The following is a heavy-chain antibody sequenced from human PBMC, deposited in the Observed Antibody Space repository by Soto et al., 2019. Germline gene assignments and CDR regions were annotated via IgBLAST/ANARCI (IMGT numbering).Heavy chain of an antibody. V-gene: IGHV4-34*01. D-gene: IGHD2-15*01. CDR2: INDSGTT. Sequence: SETLSLTCAIYGGSFSGFYWSWIRQPPGKGLEWIGEINDSGTTNYNPSLKSRVTISADTSKTHFSLRLTSVTAADTAVYYCARETSKSVYSHYGMDVWGQGTKVTVSS. CDR1: GGSFSGFY. CDR3: ARETSKSVYSHYGMDV. J-gene: IGHJ6*02.